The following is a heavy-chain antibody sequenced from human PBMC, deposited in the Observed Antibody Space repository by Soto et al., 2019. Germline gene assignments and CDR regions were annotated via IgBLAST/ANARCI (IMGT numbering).Heavy chain of an antibody. CDR1: GGSISSGGYS. CDR3: ARAPALWFGELLVNYGMDV. CDR2: IYHSGST. Sequence: QLQLQESGSGLVKPSQTLSLTCAVSGGSISSGGYSWSWIRQPPGKGLEWIGYIYHSGSTYYNPSLKSRVTISVDRSKNQFSLKLSSVTAADTAVYYCARAPALWFGELLVNYGMDVWGQGTTVTVSS. J-gene: IGHJ6*02. D-gene: IGHD3-10*01. V-gene: IGHV4-30-2*01.